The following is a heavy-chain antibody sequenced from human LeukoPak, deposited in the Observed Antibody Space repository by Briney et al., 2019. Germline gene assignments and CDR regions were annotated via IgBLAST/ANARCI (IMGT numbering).Heavy chain of an antibody. CDR2: SRIKANSYTT. J-gene: IGHJ6*04. D-gene: IGHD2-2*01. CDR3: ARYCSSTSCYSASPYGMDV. V-gene: IGHV3-72*01. Sequence: PGGSLRLSCAASGFTFSDHYMDWVRQAPGKGLEWVGRSRIKANSYTTEYAASVKGRFTISRDDSKNSRYLQMSSLKTEETAVYYCARYCSSTSCYSASPYGMDVWGKGTTVTVSA. CDR1: GFTFSDHY.